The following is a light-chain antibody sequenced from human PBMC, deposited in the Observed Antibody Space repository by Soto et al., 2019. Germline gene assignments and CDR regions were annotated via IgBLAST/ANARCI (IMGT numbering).Light chain of an antibody. J-gene: IGLJ3*02. V-gene: IGLV1-47*01. Sequence: QSVLTQPPSASGTPGQRVTISCSGSSSNIGSNFVYWYQQFPGTAPKLLIYRKNQRPSGVPDRFSGSKSGTSASLAISGLPSEDEADYYCAAWDDSLSGWVFGGGTKLTVL. CDR1: SSNIGSNF. CDR2: RKN. CDR3: AAWDDSLSGWV.